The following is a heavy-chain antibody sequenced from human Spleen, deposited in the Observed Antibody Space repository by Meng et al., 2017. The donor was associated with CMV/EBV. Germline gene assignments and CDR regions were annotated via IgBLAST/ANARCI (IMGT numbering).Heavy chain of an antibody. V-gene: IGHV3-21*01. CDR2: ISSSSSYI. CDR1: GFTFSSYS. CDR3: ARALPSYYYGMDV. D-gene: IGHD2-15*01. J-gene: IGHJ6*02. Sequence: GESLKISCAASGFTFSSYSMNWVRQAPGKGLEWVSTISSSSSYIYYADSVKGRFTISRDNAKNSLYLQMNSLRAEDTAVYYCARALPSYYYGMDVWGQGTTVTVSS.